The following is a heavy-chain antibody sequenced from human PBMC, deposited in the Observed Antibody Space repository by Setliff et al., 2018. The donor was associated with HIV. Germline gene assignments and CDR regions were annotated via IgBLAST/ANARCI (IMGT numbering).Heavy chain of an antibody. J-gene: IGHJ3*02. Sequence: GGSLRLSCAASGYTFNDYGMHWVRQAPGKGLEWVSLIYYDGSETYYVDSVKGRFTISRDNAKNSLYLQMNSLRAEDTALYYCARDQDTADDAFDIWGQGTMVT. CDR1: GYTFNDYG. V-gene: IGHV3-33*01. CDR2: IYYDGSET. CDR3: ARDQDTADDAFDI. D-gene: IGHD5-18*01.